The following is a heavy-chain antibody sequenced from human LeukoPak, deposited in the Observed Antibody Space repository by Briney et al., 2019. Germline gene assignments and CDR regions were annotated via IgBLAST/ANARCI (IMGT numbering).Heavy chain of an antibody. D-gene: IGHD6-19*01. Sequence: SETLSLTCTVAGASISSWYWSWIRQPPGRGLEWIGNIHGSGNTNYNPSLKSRVSMSLDTSKNQVSLNLTSVTAADTATYFCARETMLAGFASGLGFNYWGQGILVIVSS. V-gene: IGHV4-59*12. CDR3: ARETMLAGFASGLGFNY. CDR2: IHGSGNT. CDR1: GASISSWY. J-gene: IGHJ4*02.